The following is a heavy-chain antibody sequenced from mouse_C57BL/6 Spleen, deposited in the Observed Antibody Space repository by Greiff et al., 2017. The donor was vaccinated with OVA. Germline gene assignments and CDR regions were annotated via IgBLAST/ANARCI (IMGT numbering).Heavy chain of an antibody. CDR2: INPYNGGT. J-gene: IGHJ1*03. Sequence: EVQLQQSGPVLVKPGASVKMSCKASGYTFTDYYMNWVKQSHGKSLEWIGVINPYNGGTSYNQKFKGKATLTVDKSSSTAYMELNSLTSEDSAVYDCARGIYDYDWYFDVWGTGTTVTVSS. CDR1: GYTFTDYY. V-gene: IGHV1-19*01. CDR3: ARGIYDYDWYFDV. D-gene: IGHD2-4*01.